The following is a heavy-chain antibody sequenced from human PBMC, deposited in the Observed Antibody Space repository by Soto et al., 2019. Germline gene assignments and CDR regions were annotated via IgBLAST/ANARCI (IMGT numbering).Heavy chain of an antibody. CDR2: IYYSGST. J-gene: IGHJ4*02. D-gene: IGHD2-15*01. Sequence: QVQLQESGPGLVKPSQTLSLTCTVSGGSISSGGYYWSWIRQHPGKGLEWIGYIYYSGSTYYNPSLKIRVTISVDTSKNQFSLKLSSVTAADTAVYYCASLVVVAATPDFIDYWGQGTLVTVSS. CDR1: GGSISSGGYY. V-gene: IGHV4-31*03. CDR3: ASLVVVAATPDFIDY.